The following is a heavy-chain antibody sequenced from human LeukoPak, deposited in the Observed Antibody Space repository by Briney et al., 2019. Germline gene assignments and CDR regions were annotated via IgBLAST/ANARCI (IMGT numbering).Heavy chain of an antibody. D-gene: IGHD1-7*01. V-gene: IGHV3-73*01. J-gene: IGHJ4*02. CDR2: IRSKTNNYAT. CDR1: GFTFSGSG. Sequence: GGSLRLSGAASGFTFSGSGLHWGRQASGKGLDGIGRIRSKTNNYATTYAASVTCRFPISRDDAENTSYLEMNSLKTENTAVYYCTRLSGANWNYGENFDSWGQGTLVTVSS. CDR3: TRLSGANWNYGENFDS.